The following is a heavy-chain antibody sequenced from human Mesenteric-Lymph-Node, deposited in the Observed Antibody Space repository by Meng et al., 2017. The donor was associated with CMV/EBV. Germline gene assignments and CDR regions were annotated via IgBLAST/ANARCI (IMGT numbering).Heavy chain of an antibody. Sequence: GESLKISCAASGFTFTTHWMSWVRQAPGKGLEWVSSISSSSSYIYYADSVKGRFTISRDNAKNSLYLQMNSLRAEDTAVYYCARETNWGQGTLVTVSS. V-gene: IGHV3-21*01. CDR2: ISSSSSYI. CDR3: ARETN. CDR1: GFTFTTHW. J-gene: IGHJ4*02. D-gene: IGHD1-14*01.